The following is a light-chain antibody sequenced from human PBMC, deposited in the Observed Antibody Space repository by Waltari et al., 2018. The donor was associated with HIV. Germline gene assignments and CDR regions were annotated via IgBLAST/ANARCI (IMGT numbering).Light chain of an antibody. Sequence: SALTQPPSVSGSPGQSVPLSCPGPSSDVGHYDRVSWYQGSPGPAPKLLLYEVNNRPSGVPDRFSGSKSGHTASLTISGLQPEDEAHYYCSSYTTRTTHVFGTGTKVTVL. V-gene: IGLV2-18*02. CDR3: SSYTTRTTHV. J-gene: IGLJ1*01. CDR2: EVN. CDR1: SSDVGHYDR.